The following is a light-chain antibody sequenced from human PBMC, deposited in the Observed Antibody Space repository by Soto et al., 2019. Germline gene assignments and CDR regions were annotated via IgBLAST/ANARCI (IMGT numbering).Light chain of an antibody. CDR3: QQSYSTPAIT. Sequence: DIQMTQSPSSLSASVGDRVTITCRASQSISSYLNWYQQKTGKAPKLLIYAASSLQSGVQSRFSCSRSGTDFTLTIISLQPEDVSTYYCQQSYSTPAITFGGGTKVEIK. V-gene: IGKV1-39*01. CDR2: AAS. J-gene: IGKJ4*01. CDR1: QSISSY.